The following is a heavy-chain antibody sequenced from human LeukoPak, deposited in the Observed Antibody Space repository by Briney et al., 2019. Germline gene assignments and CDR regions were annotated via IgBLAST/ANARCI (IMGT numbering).Heavy chain of an antibody. CDR1: GGSISSYY. CDR3: ARRGDIVVVPAARPDAFDI. D-gene: IGHD2-2*01. CDR2: IYYSGST. V-gene: IGHV4-59*12. Sequence: SETLSLTCTVSGGSISSYYWSWIRQPPGKGLEWIGYIYYSGSTNYNPSLKSRVTISVDTSKNQFSLKLSSVTAADTAVYYCARRGDIVVVPAARPDAFDIWGQGTMVTVSS. J-gene: IGHJ3*02.